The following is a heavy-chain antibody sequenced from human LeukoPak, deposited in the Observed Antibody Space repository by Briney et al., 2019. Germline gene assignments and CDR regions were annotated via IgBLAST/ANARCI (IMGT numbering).Heavy chain of an antibody. CDR1: GFTFSSYG. CDR3: ARDGGALGLFDY. CDR2: IWYDGSNK. V-gene: IGHV3-33*01. Sequence: GGSLRLSCAASGFTFSSYGMHWVRQAPGKGLEWVAVIWYDGSNKYYADSVKGRFTISGDNSKSTLYLQMNSLRAEDTAVYYCARDGGALGLFDYWGQGTLVTVSS. D-gene: IGHD7-27*01. J-gene: IGHJ4*02.